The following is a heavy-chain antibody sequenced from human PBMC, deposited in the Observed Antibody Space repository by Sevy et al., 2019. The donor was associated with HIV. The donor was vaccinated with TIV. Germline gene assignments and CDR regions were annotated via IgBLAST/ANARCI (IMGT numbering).Heavy chain of an antibody. J-gene: IGHJ4*02. V-gene: IGHV3-7*03. CDR2: IKQDGSEK. CDR1: GFTFSSYW. Sequence: GGSLRLSCAASGFTFSSYWMSWVRQAPGKGLEWVANIKQDGSEKYYVDSVKGRFTISRDNAKNSLYRQTNSLRAEDTAVYYCARDPQARRGGLLWLRELSWGFDYWGQGTLVTVSS. CDR3: ARDPQARRGGLLWLRELSWGFDY. D-gene: IGHD3-10*01.